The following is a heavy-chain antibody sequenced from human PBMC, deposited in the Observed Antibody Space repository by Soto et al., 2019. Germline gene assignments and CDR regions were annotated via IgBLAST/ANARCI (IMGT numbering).Heavy chain of an antibody. J-gene: IGHJ5*01. Sequence: ASVKVSCKASGYRFTDYYIHWVRQAPGQGLEWMGWINPYNGDTSYKQKFQGWVTMTRDTSKNQFSLNLTSVSAADTAVYYCARVGGFYQSLDSWGQGTLVTVSS. D-gene: IGHD3-22*01. CDR3: ARVGGFYQSLDS. CDR1: GYRFTDYY. V-gene: IGHV1-2*04. CDR2: INPYNGDT.